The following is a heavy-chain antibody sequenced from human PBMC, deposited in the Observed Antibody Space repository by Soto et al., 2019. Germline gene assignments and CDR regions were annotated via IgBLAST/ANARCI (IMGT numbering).Heavy chain of an antibody. CDR2: INPNSGGT. CDR1: GYTFTGYY. D-gene: IGHD6-13*01. CDR3: AREGGAAADPPEYFQP. J-gene: IGHJ1*01. V-gene: IGHV1-2*04. Sequence: ASVKVSCKASGYTFTGYYMHWVRQAPGQGLEWMGWINPNSGGTNYAQKFQGWVTMTRDTSISTAYMELSRLRSDDTAVYYWAREGGAAADPPEYFQPWGQGTLVTVSS.